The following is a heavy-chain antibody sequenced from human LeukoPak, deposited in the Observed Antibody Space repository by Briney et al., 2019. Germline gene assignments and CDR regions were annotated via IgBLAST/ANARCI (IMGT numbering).Heavy chain of an antibody. J-gene: IGHJ4*02. CDR2: IYTSGST. V-gene: IGHV4-4*02. CDR1: GGSISSSNW. D-gene: IGHD1-26*01. Sequence: SETLSLTCAVSGGSISSSNWWSWVRQPPGKGLEWIGRIYTSGSTNYNPSLKSRITMSVDTSKNQFSLKLRSVTAADTAVYYCAREVGAPLGHWGQGMLVTVSS. CDR3: AREVGAPLGH.